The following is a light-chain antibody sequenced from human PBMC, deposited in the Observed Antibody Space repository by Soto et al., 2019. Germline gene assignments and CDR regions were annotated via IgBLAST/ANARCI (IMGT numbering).Light chain of an antibody. J-gene: IGKJ1*01. Sequence: DIQMTQSPSSVSAPVGDRVTITCRATEVISQWLAWYQQKPGKPPRLLIYAASTLQNGVPSRFSDSGFGTDFTLTINSLQPEDSGTYYCQQANSFPQTFGLGTRVEIK. CDR2: AAS. V-gene: IGKV1-12*01. CDR3: QQANSFPQT. CDR1: EVISQW.